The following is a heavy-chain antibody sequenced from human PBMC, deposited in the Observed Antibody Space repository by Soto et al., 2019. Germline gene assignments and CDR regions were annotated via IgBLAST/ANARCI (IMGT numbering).Heavy chain of an antibody. D-gene: IGHD2-21*02. CDR2: IGRRSDI. V-gene: IGHV3-21*01. CDR3: AREETAWPLAYGLDV. J-gene: IGHJ6*01. Sequence: PGGSLRLSCAASGFSFSTYSMHWVLHAPGKGLEWGSSIGRRSDIYYADSVNGRFTISRDNAKNSVPLQINSLRDEDTAVYYCAREETAWPLAYGLDVWGQGTTVTVSS. CDR1: GFSFSTYS.